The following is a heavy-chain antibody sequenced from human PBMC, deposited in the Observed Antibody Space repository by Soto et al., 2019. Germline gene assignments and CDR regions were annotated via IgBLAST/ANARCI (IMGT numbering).Heavy chain of an antibody. CDR3: ARLGQSSGWSHY. CDR1: GGSISSSSYY. Sequence: SETLSLTCTVSGGSISSSSYYWGWIRQPPGKGLEWIGSIYYSGSTYYNPSLKSRVTISVDTSKNQFSLKLSSVTAADTAVYYCARLGQSSGWSHYWGQGTLVTVS. CDR2: IYYSGST. V-gene: IGHV4-39*01. D-gene: IGHD6-19*01. J-gene: IGHJ4*02.